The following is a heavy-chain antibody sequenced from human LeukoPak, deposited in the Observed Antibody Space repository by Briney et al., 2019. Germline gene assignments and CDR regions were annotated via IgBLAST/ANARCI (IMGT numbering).Heavy chain of an antibody. CDR1: GYSFTSYG. CDR2: ISAYNGNT. CDR3: ARDLRTFDY. V-gene: IGHV1-18*01. Sequence: APVTVSCKASGYSFTSYGIHWVRQAPGQGLEWMGWISAYNGNTNYAQKLQGRVTITTDTSTSTAYMELRSLRSDDTAVYYCARDLRTFDYWGQGTLVTVSS. J-gene: IGHJ4*02.